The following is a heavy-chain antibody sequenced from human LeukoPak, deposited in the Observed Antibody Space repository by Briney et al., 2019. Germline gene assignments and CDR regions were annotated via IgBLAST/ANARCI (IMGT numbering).Heavy chain of an antibody. CDR1: GYTFTGYY. V-gene: IGHV1-2*02. CDR3: AREEGSYPESLDY. J-gene: IGHJ4*02. Sequence: ASVKVSCKASGYTFTGYYMHWVRQAPGQGLEWMGWINPNSGGTNYAQKFQGRVTMTRDTSISTAYMELSRLRSDDTAVYYCAREEGSYPESLDYWGQGTLVTVSS. D-gene: IGHD2-15*01. CDR2: INPNSGGT.